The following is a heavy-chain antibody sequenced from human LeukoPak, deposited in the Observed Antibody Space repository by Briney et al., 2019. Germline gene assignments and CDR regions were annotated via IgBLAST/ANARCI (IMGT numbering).Heavy chain of an antibody. D-gene: IGHD3-22*01. CDR1: GYTFTDYY. CDR2: INPNSGGT. CDR3: ARVYLGVYYYGSSGYSHLDY. V-gene: IGHV1-2*02. Sequence: ASVKVSCKASGYTFTDYYMHWVRQAPGQGLEWMGWINPNSGGTNYAQKFQGRVTKTRDTSISTAYMELSRLRSDDTAVYYCARVYLGVYYYGSSGYSHLDYWGQGTLVTVSS. J-gene: IGHJ4*02.